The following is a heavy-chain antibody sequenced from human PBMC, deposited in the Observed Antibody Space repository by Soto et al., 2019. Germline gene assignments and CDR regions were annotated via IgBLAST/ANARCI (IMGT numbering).Heavy chain of an antibody. J-gene: IGHJ3*02. Sequence: QVQLQESGPGLVKPSQTLSLTCTVSGGSISSGNYYWSWIRQPPGKGLEWIGYIYYSGSTYYNPSLKSRVIISVAMSKYQFSLKLSSVTAADTAVYYCARGDFWSGGDAFDIWGQGTMVTVSS. CDR3: ARGDFWSGGDAFDI. V-gene: IGHV4-30-4*01. CDR1: GGSISSGNYY. D-gene: IGHD3-3*01. CDR2: IYYSGST.